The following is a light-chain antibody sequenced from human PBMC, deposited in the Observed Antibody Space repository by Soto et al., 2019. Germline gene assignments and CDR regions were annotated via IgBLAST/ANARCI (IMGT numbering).Light chain of an antibody. CDR1: QSVSIN. J-gene: IGKJ5*01. Sequence: TVLTQSPGTLSVSPGERASLSCRASQSVSINLAWYQQKPGQAPRLLIYGASTRATGIPARFSGSGSGTEFTLSINSLQSDDFDVYYCQEYGSSSITLAQGTGLEIK. V-gene: IGKV3-15*01. CDR3: QEYGSSSIT. CDR2: GAS.